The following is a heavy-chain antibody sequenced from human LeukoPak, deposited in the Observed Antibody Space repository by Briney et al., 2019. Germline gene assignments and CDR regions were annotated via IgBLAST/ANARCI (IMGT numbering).Heavy chain of an antibody. D-gene: IGHD6-13*01. V-gene: IGHV4-4*07. CDR3: AREQESQQYGDSWSFDY. CDR2: IYTSGST. CDR1: GASISNYY. Sequence: SETLSLTCTVSGASISNYYLSWIRQPAGKGLEWIGRIYTSGSTSYNPSLKSRVTMPVDTSKNQFSLQPNSVTAADTAAYYCAREQESQQYGDSWSFDYWGRGTLVTVSS. J-gene: IGHJ4*01.